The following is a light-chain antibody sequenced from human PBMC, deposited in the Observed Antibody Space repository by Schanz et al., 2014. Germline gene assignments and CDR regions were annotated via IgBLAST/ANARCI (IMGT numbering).Light chain of an antibody. Sequence: QSALTQPPSASGSPGQSVAISCTGTSSDVGGYNYVSWYQQHPGKAPKLMIYDVSNRPSGVPDRFSGSKSGNTASLTISGLQAEDEADYYCSSYGSSSTWMFGGGTKLTVL. CDR3: SSYGSSSTWM. CDR1: SSDVGGYNY. V-gene: IGLV2-8*01. CDR2: DVS. J-gene: IGLJ3*02.